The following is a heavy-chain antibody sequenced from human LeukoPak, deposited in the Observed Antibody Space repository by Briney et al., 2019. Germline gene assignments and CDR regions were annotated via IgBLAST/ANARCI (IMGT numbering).Heavy chain of an antibody. V-gene: IGHV7-4-1*02. CDR2: INTNTGDP. CDR1: GYTFTSYA. Sequence: GASVKVSCKASGYTFTSYAMNWVRQAPGQGLEWIGWINTNTGDPTYAQGFTGRFAFSLDTSVSTAYLELSSLKAEDTAVYYCARWVPARHTYFDNWGEGTLVTVSS. CDR3: ARWVPARHTYFDN. J-gene: IGHJ4*02.